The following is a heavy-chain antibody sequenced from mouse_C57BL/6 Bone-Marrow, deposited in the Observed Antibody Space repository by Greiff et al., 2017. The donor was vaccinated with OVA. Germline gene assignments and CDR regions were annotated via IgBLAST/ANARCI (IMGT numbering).Heavy chain of an antibody. CDR3: ARLRWDGFDY. CDR1: GYSFTSYY. D-gene: IGHD4-1*01. J-gene: IGHJ2*01. V-gene: IGHV1-66*01. Sequence: QVQLQQSGPELVKPGASVKISCKASGYSFTSYYIHWVKQRPGQGLEWIGWIYPGSGNTKYNEKFKGKATLTADTSSSTAYMQLSSLTSEDSAVYYCARLRWDGFDYWGQGTTLTVSS. CDR2: IYPGSGNT.